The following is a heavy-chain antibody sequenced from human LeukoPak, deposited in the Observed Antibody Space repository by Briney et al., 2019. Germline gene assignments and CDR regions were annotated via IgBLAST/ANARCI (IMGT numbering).Heavy chain of an antibody. V-gene: IGHV3-43*02. J-gene: IGHJ6*02. CDR1: GFTFHDYA. CDR3: AKGFSVLASNHNYYYYGMDV. CDR2: ISGDGGST. Sequence: GGSLRLSCAASGFTFHDYAMHWVRQSPGKGLEWVSLISGDGGSTYYPDSVRGRFTISRDNSKNSLYLQMISLRTEDTALYYCAKGFSVLASNHNYYYYGMDVWGQGTTVTVSS. D-gene: IGHD1-14*01.